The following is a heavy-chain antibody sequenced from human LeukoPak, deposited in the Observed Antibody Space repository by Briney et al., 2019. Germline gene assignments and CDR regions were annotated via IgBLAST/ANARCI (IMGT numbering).Heavy chain of an antibody. CDR3: AKDGDDSGSYYPPLY. CDR2: ISGSGGST. J-gene: IGHJ4*02. D-gene: IGHD1-26*01. Sequence: GGSLRLSCAASGFTFSSYAMSWVRQAPGKGLEWVSAISGSGGSTYYADSVKGRITISRDNSKNTLYLQMNSLRAEDTAVYYCAKDGDDSGSYYPPLYWGQGTLVTVSS. V-gene: IGHV3-23*01. CDR1: GFTFSSYA.